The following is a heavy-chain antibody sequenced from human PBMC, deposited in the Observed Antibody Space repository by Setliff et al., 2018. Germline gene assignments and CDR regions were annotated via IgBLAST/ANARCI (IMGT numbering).Heavy chain of an antibody. J-gene: IGHJ3*02. CDR1: GYTLTELS. Sequence: SCKVSGYTLTELSMNWDRQAPGKGLEWVSSISSSSSYIYYADSVKGRFTISRDNAKNSLYLQMNSLRAEDTAVYYCARDTYTIFGVVPSEAHAFDIWGQGTMVTVSS. CDR3: ARDTYTIFGVVPSEAHAFDI. V-gene: IGHV3-21*01. D-gene: IGHD3-3*01. CDR2: ISSSSSYI.